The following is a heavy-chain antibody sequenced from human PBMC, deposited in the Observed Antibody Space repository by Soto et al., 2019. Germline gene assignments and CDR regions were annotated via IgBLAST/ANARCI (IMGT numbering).Heavy chain of an antibody. Sequence: EVQVVESRGDLVQPGGSLRLSCAASGFNVNSDYMNWVRQAPGKGLEWVSVIYSDGSTYYADSVKGRFSISRDNSKNMLNLEMSSLRAEDTAVYYCARVPGLRNGMSAWGQGTTVTVSS. V-gene: IGHV3-66*01. J-gene: IGHJ6*02. CDR2: IYSDGST. CDR1: GFNVNSDY. CDR3: ARVPGLRNGMSA.